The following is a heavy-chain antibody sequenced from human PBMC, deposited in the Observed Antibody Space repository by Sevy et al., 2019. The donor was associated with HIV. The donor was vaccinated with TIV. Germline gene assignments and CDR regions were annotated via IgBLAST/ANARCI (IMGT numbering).Heavy chain of an antibody. Sequence: AAVKVSCKASGYRFTNYGVSWVRQAPGQGLEWMGWISPYNRNTDYTQKVQDRVTMSTDTSTSTAYLELKSLTSDDTAAYYCAKHRLGVSPRGRGPDSFDIWGQGTMVTVSS. V-gene: IGHV1-18*01. CDR1: GYRFTNYG. D-gene: IGHD6-25*01. CDR2: ISPYNRNT. CDR3: AKHRLGVSPRGRGPDSFDI. J-gene: IGHJ3*02.